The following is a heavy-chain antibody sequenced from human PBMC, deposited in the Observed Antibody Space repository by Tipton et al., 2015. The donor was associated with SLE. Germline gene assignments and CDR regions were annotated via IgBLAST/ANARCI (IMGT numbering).Heavy chain of an antibody. J-gene: IGHJ2*01. CDR2: ISYSGST. CDR3: AGDSRSSWYFL. CDR1: GGSISSFY. V-gene: IGHV4-59*01. D-gene: IGHD6-13*01. Sequence: TLSLTCTVSGGSISSFYWSWIRQPPGKGLEWIGYISYSGSTNYNPSLKSRVTISTDSSKNQFSLKLSSVTAADTAVYYCAGDSRSSWYFLWGRGTLVTVSS.